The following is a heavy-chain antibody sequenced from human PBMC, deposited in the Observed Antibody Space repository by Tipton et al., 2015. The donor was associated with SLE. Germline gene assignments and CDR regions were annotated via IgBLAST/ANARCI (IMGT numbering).Heavy chain of an antibody. Sequence: TLSLTCAVYGGSFSDHYWSWIRQPPGKGLEWIGEINHSGSTNYNPSFKSRVIISQDTSQNQFFLKLSSVTPADTAVYYCARDSPHYYGSGTYYYWFDPWGQGTLVTVSS. J-gene: IGHJ5*02. V-gene: IGHV4-34*01. CDR2: INHSGST. CDR3: ARDSPHYYGSGTYYYWFDP. D-gene: IGHD3-10*01. CDR1: GGSFSDHY.